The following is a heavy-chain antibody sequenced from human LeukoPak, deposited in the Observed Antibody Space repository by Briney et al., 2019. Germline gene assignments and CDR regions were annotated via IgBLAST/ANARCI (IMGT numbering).Heavy chain of an antibody. CDR2: IYHSGST. J-gene: IGHJ4*02. Sequence: SETLSLTCAVSGGSISSGDYSWSWIRQRPGKGLEWIGYIYHSGSTLYNPSLKSRVTISVDRSKNQFSLKLSSVTAADTAVYYCAADYGSGSYRFDCWGQGTLVTVSS. CDR1: GGSISSGDYS. CDR3: AADYGSGSYRFDC. V-gene: IGHV4-30-2*01. D-gene: IGHD3-10*01.